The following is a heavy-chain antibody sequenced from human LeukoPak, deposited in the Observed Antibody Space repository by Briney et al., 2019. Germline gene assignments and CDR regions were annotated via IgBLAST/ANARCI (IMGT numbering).Heavy chain of an antibody. J-gene: IGHJ3*02. CDR3: ARDWLWYYYDSSGSQRADAFDI. CDR1: GFTFSSYW. D-gene: IGHD3-22*01. CDR2: IKQDGSEK. V-gene: IGHV3-7*01. Sequence: GGSLRLSCAASGFTFSSYWMSWVRQAPGKGLEWVANIKQDGSEKYYVDSVKGRFTISRDNAKNSLYLQMNSLRAVDTAVYYCARDWLWYYYDSSGSQRADAFDIWGQGTMVTVSS.